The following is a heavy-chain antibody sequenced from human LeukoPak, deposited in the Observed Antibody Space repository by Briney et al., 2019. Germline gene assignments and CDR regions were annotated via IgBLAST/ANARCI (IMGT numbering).Heavy chain of an antibody. D-gene: IGHD3-10*01. V-gene: IGHV3-48*03. CDR1: GFTFSSYE. Sequence: GGSLRLSCAASGFTFSSYEMNWVRQAPGKGLEWVSYISSSGSTIYYADSVKGRFTISRDNSKNTLYLQMNSLRAEDAAVYYCAKDSLRGVRGVIDAFDIWGQGTMVTVSS. J-gene: IGHJ3*02. CDR3: AKDSLRGVRGVIDAFDI. CDR2: ISSSGSTI.